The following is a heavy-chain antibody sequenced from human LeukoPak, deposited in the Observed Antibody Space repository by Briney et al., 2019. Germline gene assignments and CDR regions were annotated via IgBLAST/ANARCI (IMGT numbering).Heavy chain of an antibody. D-gene: IGHD3-9*01. CDR1: GFIFSNYA. Sequence: GGSLRLSCAASGFIFSNYAMYWVRQAPGKGLEWVSAISGRSDNTYYADSVKGRFTLSRDSSKNTLYLQMNSLRADDTAVYYCAKWGDYDVLTGYYVSDFWGQGTLVTVSS. J-gene: IGHJ4*02. V-gene: IGHV3-23*01. CDR3: AKWGDYDVLTGYYVSDF. CDR2: ISGRSDNT.